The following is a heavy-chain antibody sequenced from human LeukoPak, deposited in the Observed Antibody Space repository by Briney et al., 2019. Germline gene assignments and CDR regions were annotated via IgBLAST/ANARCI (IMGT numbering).Heavy chain of an antibody. J-gene: IGHJ5*02. CDR1: GFTFSSYG. V-gene: IGHV3-30*02. Sequence: GGSLRLSCAASGFTFSSYGMHWVRQAPGKGLEWVAFIRYDGSNKYYADSVKGRFTISRDNSKNTLYLQMNSLGAEDTAVYYCAKALRFLEWYNWFDPWGQGTLVTVSS. CDR3: AKALRFLEWYNWFDP. D-gene: IGHD3-3*01. CDR2: IRYDGSNK.